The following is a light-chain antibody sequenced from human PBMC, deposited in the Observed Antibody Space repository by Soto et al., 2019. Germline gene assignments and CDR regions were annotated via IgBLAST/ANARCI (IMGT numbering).Light chain of an antibody. J-gene: IGKJ1*01. V-gene: IGKV1-5*01. CDR2: DAS. Sequence: IPVTQSPSTLSASLGDRVTITCRASQSISSWLAWYQQKPGKAPNLLIYDASSLKHGVPSRFSGSGSGTEFTLTISSLQPDDFATYYCQQYNTYSPWTFGQGTKVDIK. CDR1: QSISSW. CDR3: QQYNTYSPWT.